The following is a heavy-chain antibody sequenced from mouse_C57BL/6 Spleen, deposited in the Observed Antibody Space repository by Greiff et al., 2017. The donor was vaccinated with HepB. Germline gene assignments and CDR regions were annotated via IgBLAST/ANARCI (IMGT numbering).Heavy chain of an antibody. V-gene: IGHV3-1*01. CDR3: ARRGDWYFDV. Sequence: VQLQQSGPGMVKPSQSLSLTCTVTGYSITSGYDWHWIRHFPGNKLEWMGYISYSGSTNYNPSLKSRISITHDTSKNHFFLKLNSVTTEDTATYYCARRGDWYFDVWGTGTTVTVSS. J-gene: IGHJ1*03. CDR1: GYSITSGYD. CDR2: ISYSGST.